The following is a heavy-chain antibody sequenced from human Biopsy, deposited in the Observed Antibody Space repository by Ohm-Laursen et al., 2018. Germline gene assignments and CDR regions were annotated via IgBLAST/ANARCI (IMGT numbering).Heavy chain of an antibody. J-gene: IGHJ4*02. V-gene: IGHV4-59*08. CDR2: IDYRGST. Sequence: SETLSLTCTVSSGSISSYYWSWIRQPPGKGLEWIGYIDYRGSTKYNPSLRSRVTMSIDTSRNQFSLKLSSVTAADTAVYYCATTTMDTSGWFGNYFDSWGQGTLVTVSP. CDR1: SGSISSYY. CDR3: ATTTMDTSGWFGNYFDS. D-gene: IGHD6-19*01.